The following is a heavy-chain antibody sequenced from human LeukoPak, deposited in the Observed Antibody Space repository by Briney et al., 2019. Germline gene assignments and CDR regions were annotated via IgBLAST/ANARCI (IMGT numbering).Heavy chain of an antibody. CDR3: ARDSDSSGWYFDYYGMDV. CDR2: ISAYNGNT. V-gene: IGHV1-18*01. Sequence: GASVKVSCKASGYTFTSYGISWVRRAPGQGLEWMGWISAYNGNTNYAQKLQGRVTMTTDTSTSTAYMELRSLRSDDTAVYYCARDSDSSGWYFDYYGMDVWGQGTTVTVSS. CDR1: GYTFTSYG. J-gene: IGHJ6*02. D-gene: IGHD6-19*01.